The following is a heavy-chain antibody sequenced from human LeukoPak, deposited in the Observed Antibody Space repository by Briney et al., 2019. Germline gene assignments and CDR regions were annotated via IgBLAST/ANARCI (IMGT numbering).Heavy chain of an antibody. CDR3: ARGVRSDFSDY. CDR1: GYTFTSYG. Sequence: AASVKVSCKASGYTFTSYGINWVGQAPGQGREGMGWISGYNRNTNYAQNLQGRVTMTTDTSTSTAYMELRSLRSDDTAVYYCARGVRSDFSDYWGQGTLVTVSS. D-gene: IGHD3-3*01. CDR2: ISGYNRNT. V-gene: IGHV1-18*01. J-gene: IGHJ4*02.